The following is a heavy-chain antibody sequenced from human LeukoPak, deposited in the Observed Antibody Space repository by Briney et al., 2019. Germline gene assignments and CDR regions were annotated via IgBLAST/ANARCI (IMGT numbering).Heavy chain of an antibody. CDR1: GFTFTSSA. Sequence: SVKVSCKASGFTFTSSAVQWVRQARGQRLEWIGWIDVGGGNTNYAQKFQERVTITRDMSTSTAYMEMSSLRSEDTAVYYCAAGHLDSYCSSTSCYGTFDYWGQGTLVTVSS. CDR3: AAGHLDSYCSSTSCYGTFDY. J-gene: IGHJ4*02. D-gene: IGHD2-2*01. V-gene: IGHV1-58*01. CDR2: IDVGGGNT.